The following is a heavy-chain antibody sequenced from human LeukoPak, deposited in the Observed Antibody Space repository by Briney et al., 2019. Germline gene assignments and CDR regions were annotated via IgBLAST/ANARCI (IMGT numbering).Heavy chain of an antibody. V-gene: IGHV4-4*07. D-gene: IGHD3-9*01. CDR3: ARVTIFSYAFDI. CDR1: GGSISSYY. Sequence: SETLSLTCSASGGSISSYYWSWIRQPAGKGLEWIGRIYTSGSTNYNPSLKSRVTMSVDTSKNQFSLKLSFLTAADTAVYYCARVTIFSYAFDIWGQGTMVTVSS. J-gene: IGHJ3*02. CDR2: IYTSGST.